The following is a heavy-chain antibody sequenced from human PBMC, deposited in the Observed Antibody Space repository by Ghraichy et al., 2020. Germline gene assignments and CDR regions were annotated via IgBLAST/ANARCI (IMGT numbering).Heavy chain of an antibody. CDR2: IGSSGNTI. D-gene: IGHD2-15*01. CDR3: VRDRPGSRGGSCYPFDY. V-gene: IGHV3-48*01. CDR1: GFTFSSYS. Sequence: GGSLRLSCAASGFTFSSYSMNWVRQAPGKGLEWVSYIGSSGNTIYYADSVKGRFTISRDNAKNSLYLQMNSLRAEDSAVYYCVRDRPGSRGGSCYPFDYWGQGTLVTVSS. J-gene: IGHJ4*02.